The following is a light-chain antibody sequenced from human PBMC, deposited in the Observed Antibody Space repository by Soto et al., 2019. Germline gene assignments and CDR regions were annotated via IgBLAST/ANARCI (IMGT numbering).Light chain of an antibody. Sequence: DIQMTQSPSTLSASVGDRVTITCRASQSISYYLAWYQKKPGKAPKVLIWNASSLQRGVPSRFSGSGSGTEFTLTISSLQPDDFATYYCQQYNRFSTWTFGQGTKVEIQ. CDR1: QSISYY. CDR3: QQYNRFSTWT. V-gene: IGKV1-5*01. J-gene: IGKJ1*01. CDR2: NAS.